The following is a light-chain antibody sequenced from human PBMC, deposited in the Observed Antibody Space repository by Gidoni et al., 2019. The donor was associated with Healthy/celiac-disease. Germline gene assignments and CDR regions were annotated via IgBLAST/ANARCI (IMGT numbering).Light chain of an antibody. Sequence: EIAFLQSPATLSLSPGERATLSCRASQSVSSYLACYQQKPSQAPRLLIYDASNRATGIPARFSGSGSGTDFALTISSLEPEDFAVYYCQQRSNWPPLTFGGGTKVEIK. J-gene: IGKJ4*01. CDR1: QSVSSY. CDR3: QQRSNWPPLT. CDR2: DAS. V-gene: IGKV3-11*01.